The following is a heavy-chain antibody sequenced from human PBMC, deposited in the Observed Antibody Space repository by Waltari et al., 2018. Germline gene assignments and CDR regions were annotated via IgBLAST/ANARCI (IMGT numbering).Heavy chain of an antibody. CDR3: ARAYNYGYDY. J-gene: IGHJ4*02. D-gene: IGHD5-18*01. V-gene: IGHV3-48*01. CDR1: GFTFSSYG. CDR2: ISSSSSSI. Sequence: VQLVESGGGLVQPGGSLRLSCAASGFTFSSYGMNWVRQAPGKGLEWLSYISSSSSSIYYARSGRGRFTISRDNAKNSLFLQMNSLTAEDTAVYYCARAYNYGYDYWGQGTLVTVSS.